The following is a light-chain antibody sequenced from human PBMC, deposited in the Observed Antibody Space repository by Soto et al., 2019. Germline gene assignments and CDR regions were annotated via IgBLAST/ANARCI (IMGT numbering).Light chain of an antibody. CDR1: TSDIGSNT. V-gene: IGLV1-44*01. J-gene: IGLJ7*01. CDR3: AAWDDSLNGAV. Sequence: QSVLTQTPSASGTPGQRVTISCYGSTSDIGSNTVYWYQQLPGTAPKVLIYSNDQRPSGVPDRFSGSKSGTSASLAISGLQSEDEADYYCAAWDDSLNGAVFGGGTQLTVL. CDR2: SND.